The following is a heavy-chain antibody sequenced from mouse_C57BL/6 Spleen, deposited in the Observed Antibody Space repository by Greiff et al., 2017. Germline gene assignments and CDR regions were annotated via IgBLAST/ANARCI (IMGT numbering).Heavy chain of an antibody. CDR3: ARSTTVVANEYFDY. D-gene: IGHD1-1*01. CDR1: GYTFTSYW. J-gene: IGHJ2*01. V-gene: IGHV1-59*01. CDR2: IDPSDSYT. Sequence: VQLKQPGAELVRPGTSVKLSCKASGYTFTSYWMHWVKQRPGQGLEWIGVIDPSDSYTNYNQKFKGKATLTVDTSSSTAYMQLSSLTSEDSAVYYCARSTTVVANEYFDYWGQGTTLTVSS.